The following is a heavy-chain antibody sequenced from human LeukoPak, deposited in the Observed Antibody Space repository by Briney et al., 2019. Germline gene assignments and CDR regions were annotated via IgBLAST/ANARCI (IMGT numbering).Heavy chain of an antibody. CDR3: AKDHPSGYYFDY. Sequence: GGSLRLSCAASGFTFSTYAMSWVRQAPGKGLEWVSAISGSGGSTFNADSVKGRFTISRDNSKNTLFLQMNSLRAEDTAIYYCAKDHPSGYYFDYWGQGPLVTVSS. V-gene: IGHV3-23*01. CDR1: GFTFSTYA. J-gene: IGHJ4*02. CDR2: ISGSGGST. D-gene: IGHD1-14*01.